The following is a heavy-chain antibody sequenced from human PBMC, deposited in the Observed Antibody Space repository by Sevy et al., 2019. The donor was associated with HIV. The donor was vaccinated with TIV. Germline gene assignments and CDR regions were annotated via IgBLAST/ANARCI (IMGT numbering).Heavy chain of an antibody. CDR2: IYYSGST. CDR3: VRRIAARPISYYYYGMDV. D-gene: IGHD6-6*01. CDR1: GGSVSSGSYY. Sequence: SETLSLTCTVSGGSVSSGSYYWSWIRQPPGKGLEWIGYIYYSGSTNYNPSLKSRVTISVDTSKNQFSLKLSSVTAADTAVYYCVRRIAARPISYYYYGMDVWGQGTTVTVSS. V-gene: IGHV4-61*01. J-gene: IGHJ6*02.